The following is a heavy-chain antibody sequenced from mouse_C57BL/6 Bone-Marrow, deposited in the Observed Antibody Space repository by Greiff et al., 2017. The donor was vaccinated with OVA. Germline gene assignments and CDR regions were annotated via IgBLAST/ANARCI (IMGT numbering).Heavy chain of an antibody. J-gene: IGHJ4*01. CDR1: EYEFPSHD. CDR3: ARHPSYYYGSSPYAMDY. V-gene: IGHV5-2*01. CDR2: INSDGGST. Sequence: EVHLVESGGGLVQPGESLKLSCESNEYEFPSHDMSWVRKTPEKRLELVAAINSDGGSTYYPDTMERRFIISRDNTKKTLYLQMSSLRSEDTALYYCARHPSYYYGSSPYAMDYWGQGTSVTVSS. D-gene: IGHD1-1*01.